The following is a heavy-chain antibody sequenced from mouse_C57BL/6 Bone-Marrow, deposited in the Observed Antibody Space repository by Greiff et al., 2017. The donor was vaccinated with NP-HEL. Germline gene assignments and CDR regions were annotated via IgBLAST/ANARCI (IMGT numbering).Heavy chain of an antibody. Sequence: VQLQQSGPGLVQPSQSLSITCTVSGFSLTSYGVHWVRQSPGKGLEWLGVIWSSGSTDYNAAFISRLSISKDNSKSQVFFKMNSLQADDTAIYYCARTYGYDTWFAYWGQGTLVTVSA. J-gene: IGHJ3*01. V-gene: IGHV2-2*01. CDR2: IWSSGST. CDR1: GFSLTSYG. D-gene: IGHD2-2*01. CDR3: ARTYGYDTWFAY.